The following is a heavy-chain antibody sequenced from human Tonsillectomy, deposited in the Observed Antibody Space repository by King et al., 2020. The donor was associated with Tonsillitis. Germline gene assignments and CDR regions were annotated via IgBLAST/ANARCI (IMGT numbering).Heavy chain of an antibody. Sequence: DVQLVESGGGLVQPGGSLRLSCAASGFTVSSNYMSWVRQAPGKGLGWVSVIYSGGSTYYADSVKGRFTISRHNSKNTLYLQMNSLRAEDTAVYYCARVNGYGYFDYWGQGTLVTVSS. J-gene: IGHJ4*02. CDR1: GFTVSSNY. CDR3: ARVNGYGYFDY. V-gene: IGHV3-53*04. CDR2: IYSGGST. D-gene: IGHD5-18*01.